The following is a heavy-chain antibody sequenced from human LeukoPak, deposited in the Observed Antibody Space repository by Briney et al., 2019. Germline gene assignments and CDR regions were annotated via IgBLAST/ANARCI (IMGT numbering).Heavy chain of an antibody. CDR2: VYYRGTT. CDR3: ARRVGSYMDV. CDR1: GGSFSGYY. D-gene: IGHD2-15*01. J-gene: IGHJ6*03. V-gene: IGHV4-34*01. Sequence: SETLSLTCAVYGGSFSGYYWSWVREPPGKGVEWIGSVYYRGTTYYNPSLESRVTISVDTSKNQFSLKLSSVTAADTAVYYCARRVGSYMDVWGKGTTVTVSS.